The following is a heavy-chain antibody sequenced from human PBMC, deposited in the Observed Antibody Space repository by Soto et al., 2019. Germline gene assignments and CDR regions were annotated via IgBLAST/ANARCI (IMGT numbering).Heavy chain of an antibody. Sequence: QVQLQESGPGLVKPSETLSVTCTVSGGSVSSRSHFWSWIRQPPGGGLQWIGYIFYSGSTNYNPYLKRRDTLSVDTSRNQFSLRLTSVTAADTSFYYCLRYDAESGSNKLDPWGPGTLITVSS. D-gene: IGHD5-12*01. J-gene: IGHJ5*02. CDR3: LRYDAESGSNKLDP. CDR2: IFYSGST. CDR1: GGSVSSRSHF. V-gene: IGHV4-61*01.